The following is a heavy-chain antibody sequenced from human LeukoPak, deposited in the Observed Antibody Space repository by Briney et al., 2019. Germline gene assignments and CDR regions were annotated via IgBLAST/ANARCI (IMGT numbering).Heavy chain of an antibody. J-gene: IGHJ6*02. CDR1: GFTFSSYE. CDR2: ISGSGGST. D-gene: IGHD3-10*01. V-gene: IGHV3-23*01. Sequence: GGSLRLSCAASGFTFSSYEMNWVRQAPGKGLEWVSAISGSGGSTYYADSVKGRFTISRDNSKNTLYLQMNSLRAEDTAVYYCAKGQVFGEAALYYYYGMDVWGQGTTVTVSS. CDR3: AKGQVFGEAALYYYYGMDV.